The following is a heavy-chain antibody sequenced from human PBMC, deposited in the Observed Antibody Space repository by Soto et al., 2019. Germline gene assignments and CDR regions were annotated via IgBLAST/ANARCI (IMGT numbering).Heavy chain of an antibody. CDR1: GYTFTSYA. CDR2: INAGNGNT. CDR3: ARSVRSSSWPEIYYYYYGMDV. D-gene: IGHD6-13*01. V-gene: IGHV1-3*01. Sequence: GASVKVSCKASGYTFTSYAMHWVRQAPGQRLEWMGWINAGNGNTKYSQKFQGRVTITRDTSASTAYMELSSLRSEDTAVYYCARSVRSSSWPEIYYYYYGMDVWGQGTTVTVSS. J-gene: IGHJ6*02.